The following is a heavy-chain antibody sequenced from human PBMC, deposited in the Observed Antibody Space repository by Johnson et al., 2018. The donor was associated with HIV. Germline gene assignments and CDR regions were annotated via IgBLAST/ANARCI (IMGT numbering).Heavy chain of an antibody. CDR3: VKERQLVRSFDI. CDR1: GFTFSSYP. V-gene: IGHV3-15*01. CDR2: IKSKTDGGTT. D-gene: IGHD6-6*01. J-gene: IGHJ3*02. Sequence: VQLVESGGGVVQPGRSLRLSCAASGFTFSSYPMHWVRQAPGKGLEWVGRIKSKTDGGTTDYAAPVKGRFTIPRDDSKNTLYLQMNSLRPEDTAVYYCVKERQLVRSFDIWGQGTMVAVSS.